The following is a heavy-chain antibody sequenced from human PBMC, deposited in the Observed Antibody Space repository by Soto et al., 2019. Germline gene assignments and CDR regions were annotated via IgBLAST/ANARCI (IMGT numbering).Heavy chain of an antibody. CDR2: IWYDGSKK. CDR1: GFTFSSHG. Sequence: GGSLRLSCAASGFTFSSHGMHWVRQTPGKGLEWVAVIWYDGSKKYYADSVKGRFTISRDNSKNTLYLQMDGLRAEDTAVYYCARYTTYSSGEGLDYWGQGTLVTVSS. V-gene: IGHV3-33*01. J-gene: IGHJ4*02. CDR3: ARYTTYSSGEGLDY. D-gene: IGHD2-15*01.